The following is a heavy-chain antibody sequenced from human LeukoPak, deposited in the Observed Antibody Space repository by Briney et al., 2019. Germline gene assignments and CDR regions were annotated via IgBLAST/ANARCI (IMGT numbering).Heavy chain of an antibody. CDR1: GFTFSSYS. CDR2: ISSSSSYI. J-gene: IGHJ4*02. D-gene: IGHD3-16*01. Sequence: PGGSLRLSCAASGFTFSSYSMNWVRQAPGKGLEWVSSISSSSSYIYYADPVKGRFTISRDNAKNSLYLQMNSLRAEDTAVYYCARVFRTGGAFDYWGQGTLVTASS. CDR3: ARVFRTGGAFDY. V-gene: IGHV3-21*01.